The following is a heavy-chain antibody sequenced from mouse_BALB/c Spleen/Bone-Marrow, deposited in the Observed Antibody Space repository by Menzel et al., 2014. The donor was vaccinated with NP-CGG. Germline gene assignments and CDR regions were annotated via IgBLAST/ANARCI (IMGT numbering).Heavy chain of an antibody. CDR1: GYVLSSSW. Sequence: VKLQESGPELVKSGASVKISCKASGYVLSSSWMNWVKQRPGQGLEWIGRIYPGDGDTNYNGKFKGKATLTADKSSSTAYMQLSNLTSVDSAVYFCARTYGSSFFAYWGQGTLVTVSA. D-gene: IGHD1-1*01. V-gene: IGHV1-82*01. CDR2: IYPGDGDT. CDR3: ARTYGSSFFAY. J-gene: IGHJ3*01.